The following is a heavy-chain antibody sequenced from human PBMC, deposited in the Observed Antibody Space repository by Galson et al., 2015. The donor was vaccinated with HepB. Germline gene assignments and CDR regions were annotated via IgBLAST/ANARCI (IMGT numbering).Heavy chain of an antibody. V-gene: IGHV2-5*02. CDR3: AHRVGWDIVVVPAAIRQGAFDI. D-gene: IGHD2-2*02. Sequence: PALVKPTQTLTLTCTFSGFSLSTSGVGVGWIRQPPGKALEWLALIYWDDDKRYSPSLKSRLTITKDTSKNQVVLTMTNMDPVDTATYYCAHRVGWDIVVVPAAIRQGAFDIWGQGTMVTVSS. CDR2: IYWDDDK. J-gene: IGHJ3*02. CDR1: GFSLSTSGVG.